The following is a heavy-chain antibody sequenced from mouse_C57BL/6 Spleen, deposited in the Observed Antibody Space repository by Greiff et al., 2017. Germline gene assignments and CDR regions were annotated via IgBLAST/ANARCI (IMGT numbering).Heavy chain of an antibody. J-gene: IGHJ4*01. CDR1: GYTFTSYW. Sequence: QVQLKQPGAELVKPGASVKMSCKASGYTFTSYWITWVKQRPGQGLEWIGDIYPGSGSTNYNEKFKSKATLTVDTSSSTAYMQLSSLTSEDSAVYYCARRGGDYAMDYWGQGTSVTVSS. CDR2: IYPGSGST. V-gene: IGHV1-55*01. D-gene: IGHD1-1*02. CDR3: ARRGGDYAMDY.